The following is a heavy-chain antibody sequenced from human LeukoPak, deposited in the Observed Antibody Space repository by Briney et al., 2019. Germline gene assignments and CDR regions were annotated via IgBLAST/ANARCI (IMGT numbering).Heavy chain of an antibody. CDR2: MKQDGREK. CDR3: SKAGDTNYYRYGDY. V-gene: IGHV3-7*03. CDR1: GFIFSNYW. Sequence: GGSLRLSCVASGFIFSNYWMSWVRQVPGKGLEWVANMKQDGREKYLVDSVKGRFTISRDNAKNTLYLQMNNLRGEDTALYYCSKAGDTNYYRYGDYWGQGTLVTVSS. J-gene: IGHJ4*02. D-gene: IGHD5-18*01.